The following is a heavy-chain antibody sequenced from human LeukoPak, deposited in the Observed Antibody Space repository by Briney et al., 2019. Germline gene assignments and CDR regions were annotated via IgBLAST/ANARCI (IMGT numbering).Heavy chain of an antibody. D-gene: IGHD4-11*01. J-gene: IGHJ4*02. CDR2: ISSSSTI. V-gene: IGHV3-48*01. CDR3: AKKKTDYSYPSSFDY. CDR1: GFTSSSYS. Sequence: GGSLRLSCAASGFTSSSYSMNWVRQAPGKGLEWVSYISSSSTIYYADSVKGRFTISRDNAKNSLYLQMNSLRAEDTAVYYCAKKKTDYSYPSSFDYWGQGTLVTVSS.